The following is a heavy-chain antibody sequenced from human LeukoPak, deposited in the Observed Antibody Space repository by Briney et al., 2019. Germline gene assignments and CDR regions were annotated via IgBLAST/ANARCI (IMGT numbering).Heavy chain of an antibody. Sequence: SETLSLTCTGSGGSIRSYYWGWIRQPPGEGLEWIGYIYYRGSTNYHPSLKSRVTISVDTSKNQFSLKLSSVTAADTAVYYCARAKMVFGYYYGRSGNYFDYWGQGTLVTVSS. CDR3: ARAKMVFGYYYGRSGNYFDY. J-gene: IGHJ4*02. CDR2: IYYRGST. V-gene: IGHV4-59*01. D-gene: IGHD3-22*01. CDR1: GGSIRSYY.